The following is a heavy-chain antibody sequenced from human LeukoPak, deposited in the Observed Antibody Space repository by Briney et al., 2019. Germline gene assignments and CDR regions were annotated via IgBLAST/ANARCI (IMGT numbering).Heavy chain of an antibody. V-gene: IGHV1-2*02. J-gene: IGHJ6*03. Sequence: ASVKVSCKASGYTFTGYYMHWVRQAPGQGLEWMGWTNPNSGGTNYAQKFQGRVSMSRDTSISTAYMGLSRLRSDETAVYYCARGNIAVAGAPPAYYYYMDVWGKGTTVTVSS. D-gene: IGHD6-19*01. CDR3: ARGNIAVAGAPPAYYYYMDV. CDR1: GYTFTGYY. CDR2: TNPNSGGT.